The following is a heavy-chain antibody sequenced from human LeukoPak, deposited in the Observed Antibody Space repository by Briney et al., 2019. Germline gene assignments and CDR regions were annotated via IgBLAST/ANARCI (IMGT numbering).Heavy chain of an antibody. J-gene: IGHJ4*02. Sequence: GGSLRLSCAASGFTFSSYWMHWVRQAPGKGLVWVSRINSDGSSTSYADSVKGRFTISRDNAKNTLYLQMNSLRAEDMAVYYCARDALVGAKAADYWGQGTLVTVSS. V-gene: IGHV3-74*01. CDR2: INSDGSST. CDR1: GFTFSSYW. CDR3: ARDALVGAKAADY. D-gene: IGHD1-26*01.